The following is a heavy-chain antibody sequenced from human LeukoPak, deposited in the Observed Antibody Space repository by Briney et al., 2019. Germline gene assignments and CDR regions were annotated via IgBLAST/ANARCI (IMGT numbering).Heavy chain of an antibody. J-gene: IGHJ4*02. CDR2: IKSKVDGETI. V-gene: IGHV3-15*07. CDR3: ATGGFYFDY. Sequence: GWSLRLSCAASGFIFSNAWMIWVRQAPGKGLEWVGRIKSKVDGETIEYAAPVKGGFTISRDDLKNTVYLQMNSLTPDDTAVYYCATGGFYFDYWGQGTLVIVTS. CDR1: GFIFSNAW.